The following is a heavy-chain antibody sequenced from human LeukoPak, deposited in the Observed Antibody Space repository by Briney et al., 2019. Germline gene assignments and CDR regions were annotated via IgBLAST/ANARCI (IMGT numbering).Heavy chain of an antibody. Sequence: PGGSLRLSCAASGFTFSSYGMHWVRQAPGKGLEWVAVISYDGSNKYYADSVKGRFTISRDNSKNTLYLQMNSLGAEDTAVYYCAGYDSSGYYFGYWGQGTLVTVSS. J-gene: IGHJ4*02. V-gene: IGHV3-30*03. CDR1: GFTFSSYG. CDR2: ISYDGSNK. CDR3: AGYDSSGYYFGY. D-gene: IGHD3-22*01.